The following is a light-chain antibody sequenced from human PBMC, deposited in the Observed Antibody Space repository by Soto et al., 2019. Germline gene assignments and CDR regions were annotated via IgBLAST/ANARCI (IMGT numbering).Light chain of an antibody. V-gene: IGKV1-39*01. CDR2: AAS. Sequence: DIQMTQSPSSLSASVGDRVTITCRASQSISSYLNWYQQKPGKAPKLLIYAASSLPSGVPSRFSGSGSGTDFTLTISSLQPEDFATYYRQQSHSTPLTFGGGTKVDSK. CDR3: QQSHSTPLT. CDR1: QSISSY. J-gene: IGKJ4*01.